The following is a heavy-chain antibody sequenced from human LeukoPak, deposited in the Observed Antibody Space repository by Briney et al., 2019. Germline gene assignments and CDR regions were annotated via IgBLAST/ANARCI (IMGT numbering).Heavy chain of an antibody. CDR2: IIPIFGTA. CDR1: GGTFSSYA. Sequence: SVKVSCKASGGTFSSYAISWVRQAPGQGLEWMGGIIPIFGTANYAQRFQGRVTITTDESTSTAYMELSSLRSEDTAVYYCARSHIAAAGTAAFDIWGQGTMVTVSS. CDR3: ARSHIAAAGTAAFDI. J-gene: IGHJ3*02. V-gene: IGHV1-69*05. D-gene: IGHD6-13*01.